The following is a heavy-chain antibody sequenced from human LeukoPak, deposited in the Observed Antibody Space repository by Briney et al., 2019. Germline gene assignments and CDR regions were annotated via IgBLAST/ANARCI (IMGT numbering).Heavy chain of an antibody. J-gene: IGHJ4*02. CDR3: ARGGVYCSSVSCSVDY. CDR1: GFTFGDYA. Sequence: GGSLRLSCTASGFTFGDYAMSWFRQAPGKGLEWVGFIRSKAYGGTTENAASVKGRFTISRDDSKSIAYLQMNCLKTEDTAVYYCARGGVYCSSVSCSVDYWGQGILVTVSS. V-gene: IGHV3-49*03. CDR2: IRSKAYGGTT. D-gene: IGHD2-2*01.